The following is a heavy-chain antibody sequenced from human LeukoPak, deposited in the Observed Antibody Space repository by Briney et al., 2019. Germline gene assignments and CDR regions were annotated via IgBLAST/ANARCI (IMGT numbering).Heavy chain of an antibody. CDR2: VYYSGST. CDR3: ASGTSTYYELYF. J-gene: IGHJ4*02. V-gene: IGHV4-39*01. CDR1: GGSISSSTYY. Sequence: SETLSLTCTVSGGSISSSTYYWGWIRQPPGKGLEWIGSVYYSGSTYYNPSLKSRLTISVDTSKNQFSLKLSSVTAADTAVYYCASGTSTYYELYFWGQGTLVTVSS. D-gene: IGHD3-3*01.